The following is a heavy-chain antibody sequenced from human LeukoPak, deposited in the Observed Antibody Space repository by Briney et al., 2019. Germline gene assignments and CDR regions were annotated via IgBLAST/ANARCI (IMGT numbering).Heavy chain of an antibody. CDR3: ARDDSVYRIAAAGTNY. J-gene: IGHJ4*02. CDR1: GFTFSSYA. Sequence: ETGGSLRLSCAASGFTFSSYAMHWVRQAPGKGLEWVAVISYDGSNKYYADSVKGRFTISRDNSKNTLYLRMNSLRAEDTAVYYCARDDSVYRIAAAGTNYWGQGTLVTVSS. V-gene: IGHV3-30-3*01. CDR2: ISYDGSNK. D-gene: IGHD6-13*01.